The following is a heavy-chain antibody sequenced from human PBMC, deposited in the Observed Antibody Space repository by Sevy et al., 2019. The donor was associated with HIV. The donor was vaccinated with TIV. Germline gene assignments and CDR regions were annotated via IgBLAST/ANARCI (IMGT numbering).Heavy chain of an antibody. CDR2: IYWDDDK. V-gene: IGHV2-5*02. D-gene: IGHD3-22*01. CDR3: AHRPVDSSGYPIFDY. CDR1: GFSLITTGVA. Sequence: SGPTLVKPTQTLTLTCTFSGFSLITTGVAVGWIRQPPGKALECLALIYWDDDKRYSPSLKSRLTITKDTSKNQVVLTMTNMGPVDTATYYCAHRPVDSSGYPIFDYWGQGTLVTVSS. J-gene: IGHJ4*02.